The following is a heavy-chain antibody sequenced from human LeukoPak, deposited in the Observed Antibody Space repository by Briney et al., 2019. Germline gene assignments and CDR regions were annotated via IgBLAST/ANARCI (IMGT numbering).Heavy chain of an antibody. Sequence: GESLKISCKGSGYRFTSYWIGGVRQMPRKGLEWMGIIYPGDSDTIYSPSFQGQVTISADKSTSTANLQWSSLKASDTAMYYCARSGGNYYSIWGQGTMVTVSS. D-gene: IGHD1-26*01. J-gene: IGHJ3*02. V-gene: IGHV5-51*01. CDR1: GYRFTSYW. CDR3: ARSGGNYYSI. CDR2: IYPGDSDT.